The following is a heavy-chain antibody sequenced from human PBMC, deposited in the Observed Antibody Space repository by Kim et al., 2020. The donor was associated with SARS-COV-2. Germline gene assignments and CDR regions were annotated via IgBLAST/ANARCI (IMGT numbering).Heavy chain of an antibody. Sequence: GGSLRLSCAASGFTFSSYAMHWVRQAPGKGLEWVAVISYDGSNKYYADSVKGRFTISRDNSKNTLYLQMNSLRAEDTAVYYCARGPQKKYYDFWSGLGGWFDPWGQGTLVTVSS. CDR3: ARGPQKKYYDFWSGLGGWFDP. V-gene: IGHV3-30-3*01. CDR1: GFTFSSYA. CDR2: ISYDGSNK. D-gene: IGHD3-3*01. J-gene: IGHJ5*02.